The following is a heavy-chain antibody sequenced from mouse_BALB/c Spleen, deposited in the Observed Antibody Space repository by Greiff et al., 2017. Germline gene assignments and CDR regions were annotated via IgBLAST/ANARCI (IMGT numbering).Heavy chain of an antibody. CDR1: GYTFTSYY. J-gene: IGHJ4*01. D-gene: IGHD2-4*01. CDR2: INPSNGGT. V-gene: IGHV1S81*02. CDR3: TRPPAYYDYDGYAMDY. Sequence: VQLQQSGAELVKPGASVKLSCKASGYTFTSYYMYWVKQRPGQGLEWIGEINPSNGGTNFNEKFKSKATLTVDKSSSTAYMQLSSLTSEDSAVYYCTRPPAYYDYDGYAMDYWGQGTSVTVSS.